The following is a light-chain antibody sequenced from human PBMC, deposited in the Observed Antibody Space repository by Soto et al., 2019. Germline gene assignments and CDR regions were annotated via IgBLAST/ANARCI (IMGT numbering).Light chain of an antibody. CDR3: QQYDSSWT. V-gene: IGKV3-20*01. CDR1: QSVSGY. J-gene: IGKJ1*01. CDR2: GAS. Sequence: EVVLTQSPGTLSLSPGERATLSCRASQSVSGYLAWYQQKPGQAPRLLIYGASSRATGIPDRFSGSGSGTDFNLTISRLEPEDFAVYYCQQYDSSWTFGQGTKVDIK.